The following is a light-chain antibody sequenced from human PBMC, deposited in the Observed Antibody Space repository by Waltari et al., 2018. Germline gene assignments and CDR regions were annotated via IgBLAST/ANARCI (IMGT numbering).Light chain of an antibody. CDR2: KAS. CDR1: PRLSGY. J-gene: IGKJ1*01. Sequence: PLPPSPSPLSASVGASVPIPCRARPRLSGYWAWYQQKPGKAPKLLIDKASSLESGVPSRFSGSGSGTTFTLTISSLQPDDFATYFCQQYNTYSGTFGQGTTVEVK. CDR3: QQYNTYSGT. V-gene: IGKV1-5*03.